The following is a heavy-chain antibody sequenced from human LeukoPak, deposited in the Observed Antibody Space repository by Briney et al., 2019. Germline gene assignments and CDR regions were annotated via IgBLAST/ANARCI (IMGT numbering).Heavy chain of an antibody. Sequence: PGGSLRLSCAASGFTFSSYGMHWVRQAPGKGLEWVAFIRYDGSNKYYADSVKGRFTISRDKSKNTLYLQMNSLRAEDTAVYYCAKDSCTSCYTEAYYYYYMDVWGKGTTVTVSS. J-gene: IGHJ6*03. CDR1: GFTFSSYG. V-gene: IGHV3-30*02. CDR3: AKDSCTSCYTEAYYYYYMDV. CDR2: IRYDGSNK. D-gene: IGHD2-2*01.